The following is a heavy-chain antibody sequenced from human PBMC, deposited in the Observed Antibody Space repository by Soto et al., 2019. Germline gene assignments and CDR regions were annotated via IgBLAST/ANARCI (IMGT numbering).Heavy chain of an antibody. CDR2: ISGSGGST. CDR1: GFTFSSYA. V-gene: IGHV3-23*01. D-gene: IGHD1-1*01. J-gene: IGHJ6*02. Sequence: GGSLRLSCAASGFTFSSYAMSWVRQAPGKGLEWVSAISGSGGSTYYADSVKGRFTIYRDNSKNTLYLQMNSLRAEDTAVYYCASGTTSYYGMDVWGQGTTVKVSS. CDR3: ASGTTSYYGMDV.